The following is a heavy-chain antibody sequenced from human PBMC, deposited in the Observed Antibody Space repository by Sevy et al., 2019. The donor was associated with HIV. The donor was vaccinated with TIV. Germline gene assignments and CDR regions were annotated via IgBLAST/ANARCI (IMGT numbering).Heavy chain of an antibody. D-gene: IGHD6-19*01. CDR2: VSVSGIST. J-gene: IGHJ4*02. V-gene: IGHV3-23*01. Sequence: GGSLRLSCAAPGFTFSSYAVSWVRQAPGKGPEWVSAVSVSGISTYYADSVKGRFTISRDNSKNTVYLQMNSLRAEDTAVYYCAKGHSSGWYDFFDFWGQGTLVTVSS. CDR3: AKGHSSGWYDFFDF. CDR1: GFTFSSYA.